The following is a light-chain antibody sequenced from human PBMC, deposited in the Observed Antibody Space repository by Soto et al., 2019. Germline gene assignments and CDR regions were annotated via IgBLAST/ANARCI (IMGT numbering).Light chain of an antibody. CDR3: QQRANWPLTT. V-gene: IGKV4-1*01. Sequence: DIVMTQSPDSLAVSRGERATINCKSSQSVLYSSNNKNYLAWYQQKPGQPPKLLIYWASTRESGVPERFSGSGSGTEFTLTISSLQPGDFAIYYCQQRANWPLTTFGHGTRLEI. CDR1: QSVLYSSNNKNY. J-gene: IGKJ5*01. CDR2: WAS.